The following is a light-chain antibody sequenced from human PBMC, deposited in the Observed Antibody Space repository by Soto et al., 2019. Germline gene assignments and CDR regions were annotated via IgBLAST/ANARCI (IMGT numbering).Light chain of an antibody. V-gene: IGLV1-44*01. CDR1: TSNIGGNI. CDR3: AAWDDSLNGLV. Sequence: QSVLTQPPSASGTPGQRVTISCSGSTSNIGGNIVNWYQQLPGTAPKLLIYTNNLRPSGVPDRFSGSKSGTSASLAISGLQSEDEDEYFCAAWDDSLNGLVFGGGTKVTVL. J-gene: IGLJ3*02. CDR2: TNN.